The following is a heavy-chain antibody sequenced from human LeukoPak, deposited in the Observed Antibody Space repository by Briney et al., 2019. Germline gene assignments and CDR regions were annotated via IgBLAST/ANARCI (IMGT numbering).Heavy chain of an antibody. CDR2: IDSDGSST. V-gene: IGHV3-74*01. D-gene: IGHD1-14*01. J-gene: IGHJ3*02. CDR3: VRPGRVITALDTFDI. Sequence: PGRSLRLSCAASGFTFSSYWMQWVRQAPGKGLVWVSRIDSDGSSTTYADSVKGRFTISRDNAKNTLYLQMNSLRVEDTAVYYCVRPGRVITALDTFDIWGQGTMVTVSS. CDR1: GFTFSSYW.